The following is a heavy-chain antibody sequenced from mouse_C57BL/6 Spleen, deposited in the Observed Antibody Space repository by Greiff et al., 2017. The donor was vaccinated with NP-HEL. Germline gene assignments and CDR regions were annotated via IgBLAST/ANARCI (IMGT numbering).Heavy chain of an antibody. D-gene: IGHD1-1*01. CDR3: ARSPYGSSPWYLAV. V-gene: IGHV1-50*01. CDR1: GYTFTSYW. Sequence: QVQLKQSGAELVKPGASVKLSCKASGYTFTSYWMQWLKQRPGQGLEWIGEIDPSDRYTTYNQKVKGKATWTVDTSSSTAYMQHSGLTSEDSAVYYCARSPYGSSPWYLAVWGTGTTVTV. J-gene: IGHJ1*03. CDR2: IDPSDRYT.